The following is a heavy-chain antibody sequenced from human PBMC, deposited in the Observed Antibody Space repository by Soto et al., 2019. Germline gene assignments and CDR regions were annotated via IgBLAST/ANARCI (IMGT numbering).Heavy chain of an antibody. CDR1: GGSISSGGYY. J-gene: IGHJ6*02. CDR3: ARGVRGVDNYYYYGMDV. CDR2: IYYSGST. D-gene: IGHD3-10*02. V-gene: IGHV4-31*03. Sequence: QVQLQESGPGLVKPSQTLSLTCTVSGGSISSGGYYWSWIRQHPGKGLEWIGYIYYSGSTYYNPSLKSRVTISVDTSKNQFSLKLSSVTAADTAVYYCARGVRGVDNYYYYGMDVWGQGTTVTVSS.